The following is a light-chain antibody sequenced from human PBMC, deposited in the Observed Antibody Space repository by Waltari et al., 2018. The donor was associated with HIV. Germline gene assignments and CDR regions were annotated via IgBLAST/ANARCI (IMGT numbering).Light chain of an antibody. CDR2: DVS. Sequence: QSALTQPRSVSGSPGQSVTISCTGPSSDLGCYKYVSWYQQHPGKAPKLMIYDVSKRPSGVPDRFSGSKSGNTASLTISGLQAEDEADFYCCSYVGSYTYVFGTGTKVTVL. V-gene: IGLV2-11*01. CDR1: SSDLGCYKY. CDR3: CSYVGSYTYV. J-gene: IGLJ1*01.